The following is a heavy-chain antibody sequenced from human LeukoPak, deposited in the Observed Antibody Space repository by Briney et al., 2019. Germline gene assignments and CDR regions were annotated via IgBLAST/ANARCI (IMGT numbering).Heavy chain of an antibody. CDR3: ARSSHGDYLVDNNWFDP. CDR2: IYYSGST. J-gene: IGHJ5*02. Sequence: PSETLSLTCTVSGGSISSGGYYWSWIRQHPGKGLEWIGYIYYSGSTYYNPSLKSRVTISVDTSKNQFSLKLSSVTAADTAVYYCARSSHGDYLVDNNWFDPWGQGTLVTVSS. CDR1: GGSISSGGYY. V-gene: IGHV4-31*03. D-gene: IGHD4-17*01.